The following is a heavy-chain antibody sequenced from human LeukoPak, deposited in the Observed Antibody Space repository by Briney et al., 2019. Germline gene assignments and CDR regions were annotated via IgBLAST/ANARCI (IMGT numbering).Heavy chain of an antibody. D-gene: IGHD6-13*01. J-gene: IGHJ4*02. CDR2: ISYDGSNK. CDR1: GFTFSSYG. CDR3: AKAYGQQLVPGY. V-gene: IGHV3-30*18. Sequence: PGRSLRLSCAASGFTFSSYGMHWVRQAPGKGLEWVAVISYDGSNKYYADSVKGRFTISRDNSKNTLYLQMNSLRAEDTAVYYCAKAYGQQLVPGYWGQGTLVTVPS.